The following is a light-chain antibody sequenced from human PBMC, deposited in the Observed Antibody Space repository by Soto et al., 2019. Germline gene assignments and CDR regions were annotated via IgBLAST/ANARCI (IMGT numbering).Light chain of an antibody. CDR2: DVS. J-gene: IGLJ2*01. CDR1: SSDVGGYNY. Sequence: QSALTQPASVSGSPGQSITISCTGTSSDVGGYNYVSWYQQHQGKAPKLMIYDVSNRPSGVSNRFSGSKSGNTASLTISGLQAEDEDDYYCSSYTSSSTEVFGGGTKLTVL. CDR3: SSYTSSSTEV. V-gene: IGLV2-14*01.